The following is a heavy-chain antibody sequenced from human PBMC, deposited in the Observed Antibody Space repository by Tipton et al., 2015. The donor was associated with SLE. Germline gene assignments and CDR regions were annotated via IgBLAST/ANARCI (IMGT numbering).Heavy chain of an antibody. J-gene: IGHJ4*02. Sequence: TLSLTCAVYGGSFSGYSWSWIRQPPGKGLEWIGEINHSGSTNYNPSLKSRVTISVDASKNQFSLKLSSVTAADTAVYYCAREGADDCLDYWGQGTLVTVSS. CDR3: AREGADDCLDY. CDR2: INHSGST. D-gene: IGHD2-21*02. V-gene: IGHV4-34*01. CDR1: GGSFSGYS.